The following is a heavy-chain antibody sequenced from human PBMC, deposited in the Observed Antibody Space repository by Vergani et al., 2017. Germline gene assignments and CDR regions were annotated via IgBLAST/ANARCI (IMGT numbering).Heavy chain of an antibody. V-gene: IGHV1-69*02. CDR3: ARAGYDSSGYYYY. CDR2: IIPILGIA. D-gene: IGHD3-22*01. J-gene: IGHJ4*02. Sequence: QVQLVQSGAEVKKPGSSVKVSCKASGGTFSSYTISWVRQAPGQGLEWMGRIIPILGIANYAQKFQGRVTMTTDTSTSTAYMELRSLRSDDTAVYYCARAGYDSSGYYYYWGQGTLVTVSS. CDR1: GGTFSSYT.